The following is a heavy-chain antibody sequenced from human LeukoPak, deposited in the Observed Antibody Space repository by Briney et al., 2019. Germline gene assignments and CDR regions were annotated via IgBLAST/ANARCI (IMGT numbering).Heavy chain of an antibody. J-gene: IGHJ4*02. CDR2: INSDWGST. Sequence: AGSLRLSCTASGFTFSSYWMPWVRQAPGKGLVWVSRINSDWGSTSYADSVKGRFTISRDNAKNTLYLQMNSLRAEDTAVYYCARRIQGMAPFYFDYWGQGALVTVSS. CDR1: GFTFSSYW. V-gene: IGHV3-74*01. D-gene: IGHD5-24*01. CDR3: ARRIQGMAPFYFDY.